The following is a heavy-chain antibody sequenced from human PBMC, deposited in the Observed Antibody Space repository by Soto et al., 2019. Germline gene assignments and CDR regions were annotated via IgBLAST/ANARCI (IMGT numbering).Heavy chain of an antibody. D-gene: IGHD1-26*01. CDR1: GFTFDDYG. CDR2: INWNGGST. J-gene: IGHJ6*02. V-gene: IGHV3-20*04. Sequence: GGSLRLSCAASGFTFDDYGMSWVRQAPGKGLEWVSGINWNGGSTGYADSVKGRFTISRDNAKNSLYLQMNSLRAEDTAVYYCAKNLGVALPESGMDVWGQGTTVTVSS. CDR3: AKNLGVALPESGMDV.